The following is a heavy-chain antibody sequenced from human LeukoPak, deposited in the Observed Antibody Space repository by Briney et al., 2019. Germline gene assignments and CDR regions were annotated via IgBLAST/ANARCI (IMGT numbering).Heavy chain of an antibody. Sequence: PGGSLRLSCAASVFTFSSFSMHWVRQAPGKGLEWVAVISYDGSNKYYADSVKGRFTISRDNSKNTLYLQMNSLRAEDTAVYYCARETYYDFWNELDPWGQGTLVTVSS. CDR1: VFTFSSFS. J-gene: IGHJ5*02. CDR3: ARETYYDFWNELDP. D-gene: IGHD3-3*01. CDR2: ISYDGSNK. V-gene: IGHV3-30-3*01.